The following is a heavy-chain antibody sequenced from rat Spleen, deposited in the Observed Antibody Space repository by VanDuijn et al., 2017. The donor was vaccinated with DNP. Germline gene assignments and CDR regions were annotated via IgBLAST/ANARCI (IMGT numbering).Heavy chain of an antibody. D-gene: IGHD5-1*01. Sequence: EVQLVESGGDLVQPGRSLKLSCVASGFTFNNYWMAWIRQVPGKGLEWVASITGSGGSSYYPDSVKGRFTISRDNAKSSLYLQMDSLRSEDTATYYCTTDLGDYWGQGVMVTVSS. CDR1: GFTFNNYW. V-gene: IGHV5-31*01. CDR3: TTDLGDY. CDR2: ITGSGGSS. J-gene: IGHJ2*01.